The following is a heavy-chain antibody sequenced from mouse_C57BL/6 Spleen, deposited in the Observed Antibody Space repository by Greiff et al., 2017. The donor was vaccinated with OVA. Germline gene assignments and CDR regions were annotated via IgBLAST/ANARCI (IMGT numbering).Heavy chain of an antibody. J-gene: IGHJ2*01. D-gene: IGHD3-3*01. CDR1: GYAFSSYW. V-gene: IGHV1-80*01. CDR3: ARSGQLHYFDY. Sequence: QVQLQQSGAELVKPGASVKISCKASGYAFSSYWMNWVKQRPGKGLEWIGQIYPGDGDTNYNGKFKGKATLTADKSSSTAYMQLSSLTSEDSAVYFCARSGQLHYFDYWGQGTTLTVSS. CDR2: IYPGDGDT.